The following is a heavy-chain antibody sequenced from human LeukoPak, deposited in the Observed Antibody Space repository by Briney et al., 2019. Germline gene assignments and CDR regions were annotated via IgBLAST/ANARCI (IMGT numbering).Heavy chain of an antibody. CDR1: GFTFSSCA. J-gene: IGHJ4*02. CDR3: AKRACNSDTWKHLEY. D-gene: IGHD2/OR15-2a*01. CDR2: ISGGGGAT. Sequence: PGGSLRLSCAASGFTFSSCAMSWVRQAPGKGLEWVSSISGGGGATYYADSVKGRFTVSRDNSQNTLYLHMNSLRADDTAVYFCAKRACNSDTWKHLEYWGQGTLVTVST. V-gene: IGHV3-23*01.